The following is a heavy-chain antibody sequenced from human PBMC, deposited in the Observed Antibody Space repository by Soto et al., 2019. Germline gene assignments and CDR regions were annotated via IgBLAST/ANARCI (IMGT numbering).Heavy chain of an antibody. J-gene: IGHJ4*02. Sequence: SGKASFKSPLYPSTIYGMNLLRPAPGQELEWMGWISAYNGNTNYAQKVKGRVTMKTDTSTRTAYLEMRSLRYDDTAVYYCARKASCGGYYYDYWGQGTLVPVPS. CDR1: LYPSTIYG. CDR2: ISAYNGNT. V-gene: IGHV1-18*04. CDR3: ARKASCGGYYYDY. D-gene: IGHD2-21*01.